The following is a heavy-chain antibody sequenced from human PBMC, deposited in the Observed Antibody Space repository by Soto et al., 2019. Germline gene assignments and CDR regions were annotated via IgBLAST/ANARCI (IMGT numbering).Heavy chain of an antibody. Sequence: ASVKVSCKASGYTFTSYYMHWVRQAPGQGLEWMGIINPSGGSTSYAQKFQGRVTMTRDTSTSTVYMELSSLRSEDTAVYYCARVPFLEWLLSGTGYFDYWGQGTLVTV. CDR2: INPSGGST. CDR1: GYTFTSYY. CDR3: ARVPFLEWLLSGTGYFDY. J-gene: IGHJ4*02. D-gene: IGHD3-3*02. V-gene: IGHV1-46*01.